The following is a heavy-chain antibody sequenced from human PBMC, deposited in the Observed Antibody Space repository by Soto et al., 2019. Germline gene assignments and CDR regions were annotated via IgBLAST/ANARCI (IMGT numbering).Heavy chain of an antibody. CDR1: GFTFSSYG. V-gene: IGHV3-33*01. CDR3: ARDLYSGYDQVLYYYYYGMDV. D-gene: IGHD5-12*01. J-gene: IGHJ6*02. CDR2: IWYDGSNK. Sequence: GGSLRLSCAASGFTFSSYGMHWVRQAPGKGLEWVAVIWYDGSNKYYADSVKGRFTISRDNSKNTLYLQMNSLRAEDTAVYYCARDLYSGYDQVLYYYYYGMDVWGQGTTVTVSS.